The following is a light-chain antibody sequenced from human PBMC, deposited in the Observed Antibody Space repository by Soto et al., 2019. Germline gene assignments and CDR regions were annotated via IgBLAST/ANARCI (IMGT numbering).Light chain of an antibody. J-gene: IGKJ1*01. CDR1: QSISSL. Sequence: DIQMTQYPSTLSASVGDRVTITCRASQSISSLLAWYQQKPGKPPRLLIYAASSLQSGVPSRLSGSGYGTDFTITITSLKHEDFETYSCQQSYNYPQTFGQGTKVDIK. CDR2: AAS. V-gene: IGKV1-39*01. CDR3: QQSYNYPQT.